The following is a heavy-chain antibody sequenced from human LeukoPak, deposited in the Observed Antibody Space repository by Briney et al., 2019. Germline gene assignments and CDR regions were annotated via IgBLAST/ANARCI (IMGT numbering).Heavy chain of an antibody. J-gene: IGHJ4*02. D-gene: IGHD2-15*01. CDR1: GYTFTSYD. Sequence: ASVKVSCKASGYTFTSYDINWVRQATGQGLEWMGIINPKGGSTSYAQKFQGRVTMTKDTSTGTVYMELSSLRSEDTAVYYCARGLRLGYCSGGSCYYFDYWGQGTLVTVSS. CDR2: INPKGGST. CDR3: ARGLRLGYCSGGSCYYFDY. V-gene: IGHV1-46*01.